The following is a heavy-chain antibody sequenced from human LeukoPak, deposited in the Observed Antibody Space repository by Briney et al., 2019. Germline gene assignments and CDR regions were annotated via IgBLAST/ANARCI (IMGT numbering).Heavy chain of an antibody. CDR2: IYYSGST. CDR1: GGSISSYY. V-gene: IGHV4-59*08. D-gene: IGHD5-18*01. Sequence: SETLSLTCTVSGGSISSYYWSWIRQPQGKGLEWIGYIYYSGSTNYNPSLKSRVTISVDTSKNQFSLKLSSVTAADTAVYYCARGERGYSYGFFDYWGQGTLVTVSS. J-gene: IGHJ4*02. CDR3: ARGERGYSYGFFDY.